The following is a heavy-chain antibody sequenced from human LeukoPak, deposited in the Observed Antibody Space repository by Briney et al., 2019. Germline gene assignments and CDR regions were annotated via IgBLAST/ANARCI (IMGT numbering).Heavy chain of an antibody. J-gene: IGHJ2*01. D-gene: IGHD3-10*01. CDR1: GGSISSYY. Sequence: SETLSLTCTVSGGSISSYYWSWIRQPPGKGLEWIGYIYYSGSTNYNPSLKSRVTISVDTSKNQSSLKLNSVTAADTAVYYCARLLLWFGELFTFDLWGRGTLVTVPS. V-gene: IGHV4-59*01. CDR2: IYYSGST. CDR3: ARLLLWFGELFTFDL.